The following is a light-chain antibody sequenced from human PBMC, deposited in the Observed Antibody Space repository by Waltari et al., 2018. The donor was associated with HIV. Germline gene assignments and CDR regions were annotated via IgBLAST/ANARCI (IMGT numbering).Light chain of an antibody. CDR1: SHRRSS. CDR3: DSRDTNDKHHV. J-gene: IGLJ1*01. V-gene: IGLV3-19*01. CDR2: GKD. Sequence: SFYLPQAPALSVVLGQTVTVTCQGHSHRRSSPNWYQQKPGQAPVVVMYGKDNRPSGIPDRFSGSSSGNTGSLTITGAQAEDEAVYYCDSRDTNDKHHVFGTGTKVTV.